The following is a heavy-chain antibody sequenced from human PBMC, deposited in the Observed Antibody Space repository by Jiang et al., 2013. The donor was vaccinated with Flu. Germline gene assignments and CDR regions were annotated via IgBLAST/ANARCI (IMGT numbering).Heavy chain of an antibody. CDR2: IYYSGST. J-gene: IGHJ4*02. V-gene: IGHV4-59*01. CDR3: ARVDYYDSSGYAPFDY. D-gene: IGHD3-22*01. CDR1: GGSISSYY. Sequence: GLVKPSETLSLTCTVSGGSISSYYWSWIRQPPGKGLEWIGYIYYSGSTNYNPSLKSRVTISVDTSKNQFSLKLSSVTAADTAVYYCARVDYYDSSGYAPFDYWGQGTLVTVSS.